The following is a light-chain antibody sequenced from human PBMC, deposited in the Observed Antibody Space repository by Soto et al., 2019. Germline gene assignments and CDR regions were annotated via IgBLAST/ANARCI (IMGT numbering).Light chain of an antibody. V-gene: IGKV3-20*01. CDR2: AAS. CDR3: QHYGSSVTWT. J-gene: IGKJ1*01. CDR1: QSVTSNY. Sequence: EVVLTQSPGTVSLSPGERATLSCRASQSVTSNYLAWYQQKPGQAPRLLIYAASSRATGIPDRVSGSGSGTDFTLSISRLESEDFAVYYRQHYGSSVTWTFGQGTKVEIK.